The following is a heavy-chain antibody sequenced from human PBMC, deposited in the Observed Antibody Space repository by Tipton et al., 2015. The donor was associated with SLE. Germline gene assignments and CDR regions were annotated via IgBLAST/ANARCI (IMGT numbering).Heavy chain of an antibody. CDR3: AREGVGSGWLFDY. D-gene: IGHD6-19*01. CDR1: GGSISSSNYY. J-gene: IGHJ4*02. Sequence: TLSLTCTVSGGSISSSNYYWGWIRQPPGKGLEWIGSIYYSGSTYYNPSLKSRVTISVDTSKNQFSLKLSSVTAADTAVYYCAREGVGSGWLFDYWGQGTLVTVSS. V-gene: IGHV4-39*07. CDR2: IYYSGST.